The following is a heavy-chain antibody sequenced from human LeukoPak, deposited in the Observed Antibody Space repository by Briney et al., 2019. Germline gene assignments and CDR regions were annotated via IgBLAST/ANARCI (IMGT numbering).Heavy chain of an antibody. CDR1: GGPISRSSYY. D-gene: IGHD6-13*01. Sequence: PSETLSLTCTVFGGPISRSSYYWGWIRQSPGKGLEWIGSIYYSGSTNYNPAHKSRVTISVDTSKNQFSLNLSSVTAADTAVYYCARGIAAHEGYYYYYYMDVWGKGTTVTVSS. V-gene: IGHV4-39*07. CDR3: ARGIAAHEGYYYYYYMDV. J-gene: IGHJ6*03. CDR2: IYYSGST.